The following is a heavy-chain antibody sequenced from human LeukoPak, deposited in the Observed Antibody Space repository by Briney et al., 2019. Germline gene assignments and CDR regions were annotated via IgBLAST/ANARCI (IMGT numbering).Heavy chain of an antibody. Sequence: SETLSLTCAVYGGSFSGYYWSWIRQPPGKGLEWIGEINHSGSTNYNPSLKSRVTISVDTSKNQFSLKLSSVTAADTAVCYCARGKDIVVVVAATGWFDPWGQGTLVTVSS. V-gene: IGHV4-34*01. CDR2: INHSGST. D-gene: IGHD2-15*01. CDR1: GGSFSGYY. CDR3: ARGKDIVVVVAATGWFDP. J-gene: IGHJ5*02.